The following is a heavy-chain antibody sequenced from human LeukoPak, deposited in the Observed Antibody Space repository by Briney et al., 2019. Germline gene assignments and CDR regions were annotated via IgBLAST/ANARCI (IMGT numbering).Heavy chain of an antibody. V-gene: IGHV1-2*06. CDR2: LNPSSGDP. CDR3: ARFLPGGDDDY. D-gene: IGHD2-21*02. CDR1: GYTFTAHY. Sequence: ASVKVSCKASGYTFTAHYIHWARQAPGHGLEWMGRLNPSSGDPNYAQRFQGRVTMTRDTSISTAYMELSRLRSDDTAVYYCARFLPGGDDDYWGQGTLVTVSS. J-gene: IGHJ4*02.